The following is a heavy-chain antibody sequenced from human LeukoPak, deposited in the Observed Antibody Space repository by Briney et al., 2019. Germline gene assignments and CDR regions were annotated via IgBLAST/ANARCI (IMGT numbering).Heavy chain of an antibody. J-gene: IGHJ4*02. Sequence: QSGGSLRLSCAASGFTFDTSWMHWVRQAPGKGLVWVARIDGDGTLTSYVDSVKGRFTISRDNAKNTVYLQMNSLRAEDTAIYYCATNIGSDWGQGTLVTVSS. CDR2: IDGDGTLT. D-gene: IGHD2/OR15-2a*01. V-gene: IGHV3-74*01. CDR3: ATNIGSD. CDR1: GFTFDTSW.